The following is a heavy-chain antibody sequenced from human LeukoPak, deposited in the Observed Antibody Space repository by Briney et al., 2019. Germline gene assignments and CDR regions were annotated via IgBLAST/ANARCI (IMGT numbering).Heavy chain of an antibody. CDR3: AKDVARYCTNGVCYR. J-gene: IGHJ4*02. CDR2: IRYDGSNK. CDR1: GFTFSSYG. Sequence: GGSLRLSCAASGFTFSSYGMHWVRQAPGKGLEWVAFIRYDGSNKYYADSVKGRFTISRDNSKNTLYLQMSSLTAEDTAIYYCAKDVARYCTNGVCYRWGQGTLVTVSS. D-gene: IGHD2-8*01. V-gene: IGHV3-30*02.